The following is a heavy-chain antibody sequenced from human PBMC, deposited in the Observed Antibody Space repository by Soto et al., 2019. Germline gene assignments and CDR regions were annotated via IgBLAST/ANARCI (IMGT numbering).Heavy chain of an antibody. Sequence: QVHLVQSGSEVKTAGAAVKVSCKASGYTFSDYGVSWVRQAPGQGLEWMGWINVYSGTTIYLPKFQGRVTMVTVTTTSTRYMELKVMRSGGTAVYYCARGRGGYLSSSSHTHNELAYWGQGTLVTVST. CDR1: GYTFSDYG. CDR2: INVYSGTT. J-gene: IGHJ4*02. V-gene: IGHV1-18*01. D-gene: IGHD2-2*01. CDR3: ARGRGGYLSSSSHTHNELAY.